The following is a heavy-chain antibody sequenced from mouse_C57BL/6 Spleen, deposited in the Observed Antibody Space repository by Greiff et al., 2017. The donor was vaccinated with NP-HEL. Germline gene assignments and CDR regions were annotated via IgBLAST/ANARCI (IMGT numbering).Heavy chain of an antibody. CDR2: INPSIGGT. Sequence: VQLQQSGLELVKSGASVKISCKASGYSFTGYYMHWVKQSSVKSLEWIGEINPSIGGTSYNQKFKGKATSTVDKLSSTAYMQHRSLTSEDSAVYYCARYYYDYDGLFAYWGEETLVTVSA. V-gene: IGHV1-43*01. D-gene: IGHD2-4*01. J-gene: IGHJ3*01. CDR3: ARYYYDYDGLFAY. CDR1: GYSFTGYY.